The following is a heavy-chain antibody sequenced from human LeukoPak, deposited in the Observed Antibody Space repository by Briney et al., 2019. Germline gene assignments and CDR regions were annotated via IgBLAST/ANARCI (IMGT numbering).Heavy chain of an antibody. CDR1: GFIFRTYG. Sequence: GGSLRLSCGASGFIFRTYGMSWVRQTPGKGLEWVSSISGSGFNTYYADSVKGRFTISRDNSKNTLYLQMNSLRAEDTAVYYCATTFYGSGSYYSSYWYFDLWGRGTLVTVSS. V-gene: IGHV3-23*01. CDR2: ISGSGFNT. D-gene: IGHD3-10*01. CDR3: ATTFYGSGSYYSSYWYFDL. J-gene: IGHJ2*01.